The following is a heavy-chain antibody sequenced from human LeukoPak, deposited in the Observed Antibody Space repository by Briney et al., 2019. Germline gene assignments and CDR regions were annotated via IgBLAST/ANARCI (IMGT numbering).Heavy chain of an antibody. V-gene: IGHV4-59*12. D-gene: IGHD3-22*01. Sequence: PSETLSLTCTVSGGSISSYYWGWIRQPPGKGLEWIGYIYYSGSTNYNPSLKSRVTMSVDTSKNQFSLKLSSVTAADTAVYYCARDEYYYDSSGYSDAFDIWGQGTMVTVSS. CDR3: ARDEYYYDSSGYSDAFDI. CDR2: IYYSGST. J-gene: IGHJ3*02. CDR1: GGSISSYY.